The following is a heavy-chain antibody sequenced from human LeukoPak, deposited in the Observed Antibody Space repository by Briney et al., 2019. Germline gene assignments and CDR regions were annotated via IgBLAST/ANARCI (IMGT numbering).Heavy chain of an antibody. CDR1: GLTFSSYA. Sequence: PGGSLRLSCAASGLTFSSYAMSWVRQAPGEGLEWVSLITDSGGTTYYADSVKGRFTISRDNSKNTLYLQMNSLRAEDTAVYYCAKEDSGSYYQPFDYWGQGTLVTVSS. J-gene: IGHJ4*02. V-gene: IGHV3-23*01. CDR3: AKEDSGSYYQPFDY. D-gene: IGHD1-26*01. CDR2: ITDSGGTT.